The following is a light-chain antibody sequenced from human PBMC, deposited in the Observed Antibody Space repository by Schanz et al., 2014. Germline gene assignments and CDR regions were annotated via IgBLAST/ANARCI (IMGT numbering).Light chain of an antibody. CDR3: QQYDNTLPWT. Sequence: EIVMTQSPATLSVSPGERATLSCRASQSVSSRLAWYQQKPGQAPRLLIYGASTRATGIPARFSGSGSGTEFTLTISRLEPEDFAVYYCQQYDNTLPWTFGQGTKVEIK. CDR2: GAS. J-gene: IGKJ1*01. CDR1: QSVSSR. V-gene: IGKV3-15*01.